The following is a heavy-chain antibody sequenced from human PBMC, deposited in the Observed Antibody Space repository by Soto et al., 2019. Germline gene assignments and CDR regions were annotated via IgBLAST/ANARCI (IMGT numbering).Heavy chain of an antibody. CDR2: IYPGDSDT. V-gene: IGHV5-51*01. D-gene: IGHD3-22*01. CDR3: ARLVIRNAFDI. Sequence: EVQLVQSGAEVKKPGESLKISCKGSGYSFTSYWIGWVRQMPGKGLEWMGIIYPGDSDTRYSPSFQGQVTISADKSISTAYLQWSSLKASKIDVYSCARLVIRNAFDIWGQGTMVTVSS. J-gene: IGHJ3*02. CDR1: GYSFTSYW.